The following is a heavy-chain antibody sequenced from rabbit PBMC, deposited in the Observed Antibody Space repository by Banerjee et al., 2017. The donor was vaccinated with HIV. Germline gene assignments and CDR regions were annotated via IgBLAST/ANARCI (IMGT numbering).Heavy chain of an antibody. Sequence: QEQLVESGGGLVQPGGSLKLSCKASGFDFSSYGVSWVRQAPGKGLEWIGYIDPVFGSTYYASWVNGRFTISSHNAQNTLYLQLNSLTAADTATYFCVRGGYDDYVEVFNLWGQGTLVTVS. J-gene: IGHJ4*01. CDR2: IDPVFGST. CDR3: VRGGYDDYVEVFNL. CDR1: GFDFSSYG. D-gene: IGHD2-1*01. V-gene: IGHV1S47*01.